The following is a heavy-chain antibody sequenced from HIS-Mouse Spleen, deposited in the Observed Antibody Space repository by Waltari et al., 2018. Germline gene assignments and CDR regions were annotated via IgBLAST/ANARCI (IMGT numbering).Heavy chain of an antibody. Sequence: QVQLQESGPGLVKPSETLSLTCTVSGGSISSYHLRWIRQPPGKGLEWIGYYSGSTNYNPSLKSRVTISVDTSKNQFSLKLSSVTAADTAVYYCARASRDLLLPRYFDLWGRGTLVTVSS. V-gene: IGHV4-59*01. CDR3: ARASRDLLLPRYFDL. CDR2: YYSGST. J-gene: IGHJ2*01. CDR1: GGSISSYH.